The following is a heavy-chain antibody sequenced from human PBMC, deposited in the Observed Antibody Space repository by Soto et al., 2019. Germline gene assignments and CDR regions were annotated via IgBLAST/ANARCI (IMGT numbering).Heavy chain of an antibody. J-gene: IGHJ5*02. V-gene: IGHV4-30-4*01. Sequence: SETLSLTCTVSGGSISSGDYYWSWIRQPPGKGLEWIGCIYYGGSTYYNPSLKSRVTISVDTSKNQFSLKLSSVTAADTAVYYCALMRVNWFDPWGQGTLVTVSS. CDR3: ALMRVNWFDP. CDR2: IYYGGST. CDR1: GGSISSGDYY.